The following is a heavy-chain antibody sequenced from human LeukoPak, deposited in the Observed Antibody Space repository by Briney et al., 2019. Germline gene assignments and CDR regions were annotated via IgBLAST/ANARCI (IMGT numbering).Heavy chain of an antibody. CDR1: GFTFSSYS. CDR3: ARDLGDSSSSVCDY. J-gene: IGHJ4*02. D-gene: IGHD6-6*01. V-gene: IGHV3-21*01. CDR2: ISSSSSYI. Sequence: GGSLRLSCAASGFTFSSYSMNWVRQAPGKGLEWVSSISSSSSYIYYADSVKGRFTISRDNAKNSLYLQMNSLRAEDTAVYYCARDLGDSSSSVCDYWGQGTLVTVSS.